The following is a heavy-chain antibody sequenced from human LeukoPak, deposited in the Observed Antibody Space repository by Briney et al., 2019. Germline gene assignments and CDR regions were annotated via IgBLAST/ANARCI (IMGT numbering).Heavy chain of an antibody. CDR1: GFTFSTYS. CDR3: ARDSSGYD. V-gene: IGHV3-48*04. CDR2: ISSSSGTI. Sequence: GGSLRLPCAASGFTFSTYSMNWVRQAPGKGLEWVSYISSSSGTINYADSVKGRFTISRDNAENSLYLQMNSLRAEDMAVYYCARDSSGYDWGQGTLVTVSS. J-gene: IGHJ4*02. D-gene: IGHD5-12*01.